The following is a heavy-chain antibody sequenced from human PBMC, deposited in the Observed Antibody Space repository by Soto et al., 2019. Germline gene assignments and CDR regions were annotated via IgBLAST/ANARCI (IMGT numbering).Heavy chain of an antibody. CDR3: ARTKIDYFDY. V-gene: IGHV4-59*01. CDR1: GGSISSYY. CDR2: IYYSGST. D-gene: IGHD2-8*01. J-gene: IGHJ4*02. Sequence: SETLSLTWTVSGGSISSYYWSLIRQPPGKGLEWIGYIYYSGSTNYNPSLKSRVTISVDTSKNQFSLKLSSVTAADTAVYYCARTKIDYFDYWGQGTLVTVSS.